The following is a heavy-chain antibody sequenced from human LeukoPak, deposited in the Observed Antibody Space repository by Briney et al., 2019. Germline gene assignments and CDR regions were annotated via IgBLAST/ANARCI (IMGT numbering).Heavy chain of an antibody. Sequence: SETLSLTCTVSGGSISSYYWSWIRQPPGKGPEWIGYIYYSGSTNYNPSLKSRVTISVDTSKNQFSLKLSSVTAADTAVYYCARVRVGATDYWGQGTLVTVSS. CDR3: ARVRVGATDY. V-gene: IGHV4-59*01. CDR2: IYYSGST. J-gene: IGHJ4*02. CDR1: GGSISSYY. D-gene: IGHD1-26*01.